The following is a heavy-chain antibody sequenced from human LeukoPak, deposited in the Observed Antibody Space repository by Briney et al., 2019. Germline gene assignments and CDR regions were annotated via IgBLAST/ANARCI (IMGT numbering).Heavy chain of an antibody. CDR1: GGSISTYY. D-gene: IGHD6-13*01. CDR3: ARESSSSWYLDY. J-gene: IGHJ4*02. CDR2: IYNSGST. Sequence: SETLSLTCTVSGGSISTYYWSWIRQPPGKGLEWIGYIYNSGSTNYNPSLKSRVTISVDTSKNQFSLKLSSVTAADTAVYYCARESSSSWYLDYWGQGTLVTVSS. V-gene: IGHV4-59*01.